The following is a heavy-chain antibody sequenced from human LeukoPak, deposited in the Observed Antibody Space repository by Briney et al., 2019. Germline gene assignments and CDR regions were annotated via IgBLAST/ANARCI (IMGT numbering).Heavy chain of an antibody. D-gene: IGHD3-3*01. CDR1: GFIFNTYA. Sequence: HPGGSLRLSCAASGFIFNTYAMSWVRQAPGKGLEWVSSVTGDGTSTYFADSVKGRFTISRDNSRNTLYLQMNSLRAEDTAVYYCAKGRISIFGVVNIDGMDVWGQGTTVTVSS. V-gene: IGHV3-23*01. CDR3: AKGRISIFGVVNIDGMDV. CDR2: VTGDGTST. J-gene: IGHJ6*02.